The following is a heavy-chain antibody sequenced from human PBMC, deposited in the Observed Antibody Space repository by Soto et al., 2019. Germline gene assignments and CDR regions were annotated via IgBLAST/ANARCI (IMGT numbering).Heavy chain of an antibody. CDR1: GYSISSGYY. CDR3: ARVRRNDASDYYGMDV. D-gene: IGHD1-1*01. Sequence: NPPETLSLTCGVSGYSISSGYYWGWIRQPPGKGLEWVSYISSGSTTIYYAESVKGRFTISRDNGKNSLYLQMNSLRDEDTAVYYCARVRRNDASDYYGMDVWGQGTTVTVSS. J-gene: IGHJ6*02. V-gene: IGHV3-11*04. CDR2: ISSGSTTI.